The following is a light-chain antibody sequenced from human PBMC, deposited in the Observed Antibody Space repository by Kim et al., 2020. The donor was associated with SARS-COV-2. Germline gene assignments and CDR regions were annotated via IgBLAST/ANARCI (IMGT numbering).Light chain of an antibody. Sequence: SPWERATLSCRASQSVSSSSLAWYQQKPGQAPRLLIYGASSRATGIPDRFSGSGSGTDFTLTINRLEPEDFAVYYCQQYGSSPRTFGQGTKVDIK. CDR3: QQYGSSPRT. CDR2: GAS. V-gene: IGKV3-20*01. CDR1: QSVSSSS. J-gene: IGKJ1*01.